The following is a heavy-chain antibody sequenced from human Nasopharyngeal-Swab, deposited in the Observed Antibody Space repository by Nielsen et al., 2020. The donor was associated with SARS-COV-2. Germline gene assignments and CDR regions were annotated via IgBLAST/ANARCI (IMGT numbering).Heavy chain of an antibody. J-gene: IGHJ5*02. CDR3: ARRREMIVVVIKYNWFDP. V-gene: IGHV4-59*12. CDR1: GGSINSYD. Sequence: SETLSLTCTVSGGSINSYDWSWIRQPPGKGLEWIGSISNSGSTNYSPSLKSRVAISLDTSKNQLSLRLSSVTAADTAVYYCARRREMIVVVIKYNWFDPWGQGTLVTVSS. D-gene: IGHD3-22*01. CDR2: ISNSGST.